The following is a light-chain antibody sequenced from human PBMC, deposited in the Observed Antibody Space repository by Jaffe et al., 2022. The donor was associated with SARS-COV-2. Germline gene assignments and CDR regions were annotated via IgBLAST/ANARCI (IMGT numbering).Light chain of an antibody. CDR2: DAS. CDR1: QSVNNY. J-gene: IGKJ4*01. CDR3: QQRRNWPLT. Sequence: EIVVTQSPATLSLSPGERATLSCRASQSVNNYLVWYQQKPGQAPRLLIYDASSRATGIPARFSGSGSGTDFTLTISSLEPEDFAVYYCQQRRNWPLTFGGGTRVEIK. V-gene: IGKV3-11*01.